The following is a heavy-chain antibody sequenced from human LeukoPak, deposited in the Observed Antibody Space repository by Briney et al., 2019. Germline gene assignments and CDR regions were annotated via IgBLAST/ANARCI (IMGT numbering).Heavy chain of an antibody. D-gene: IGHD3-9*01. J-gene: IGHJ3*02. CDR3: ARVPYYDILTGASDAFDI. CDR2: IKQDGSEK. CDR1: GFTFSSYW. Sequence: GGSLRLSCAASGFTFSSYWMGWVRQAPGKGLEWVANIKQDGSEKYYVDSVKGRFTISRDNAKNSLYLQMNSLRAEDTAVYYCARVPYYDILTGASDAFDIWGQGTMVTVSS. V-gene: IGHV3-7*01.